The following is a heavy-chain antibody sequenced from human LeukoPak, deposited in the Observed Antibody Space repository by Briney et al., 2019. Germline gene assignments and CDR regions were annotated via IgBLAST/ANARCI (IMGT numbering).Heavy chain of an antibody. CDR3: ARGPLLGGGSGHNWFDP. D-gene: IGHD2-15*01. Sequence: ASVKVSCKASGYTFTSYGISWVRQAPGQGLEWMGWISAYNGNANYAQKLQGRVTMTTDTSTSTAYMELRSLRSDDTAVYYCARGPLLGGGSGHNWFDPWGQGTLVTVSS. J-gene: IGHJ5*02. CDR2: ISAYNGNA. V-gene: IGHV1-18*01. CDR1: GYTFTSYG.